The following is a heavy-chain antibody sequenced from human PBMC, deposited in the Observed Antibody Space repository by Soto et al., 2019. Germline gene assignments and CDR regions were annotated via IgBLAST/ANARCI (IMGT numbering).Heavy chain of an antibody. V-gene: IGHV1-69*02. CDR1: GGTFSSYT. CDR3: ARSFRYSTVTDRLERDY. J-gene: IGHJ4*02. D-gene: IGHD4-17*01. Sequence: QVQLVQSGAEVKKPGSSVKVSCKASGGTFSSYTISWVRQAPGQGLEWLGRIIPILGIANYAQKFQGRVMITADKSTSTAYMELSSLRFEDTAVYYCARSFRYSTVTDRLERDYWGQGTLVTVSS. CDR2: IIPILGIA.